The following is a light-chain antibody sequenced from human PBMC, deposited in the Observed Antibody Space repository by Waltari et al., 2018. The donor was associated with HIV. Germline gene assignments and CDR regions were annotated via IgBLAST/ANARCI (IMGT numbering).Light chain of an antibody. CDR3: QQYSHWPLMYN. CDR1: QTISSN. CDR2: AAS. Sequence: EIVMTQSPATLSVSPGERATLSCRASQTISSNLAWYQHKPRQSPRLLIYAASTRATGIPARFSASGSGTEFTLTISSLQSEDFAVYYCQQYSHWPLMYNFGQGTKLEIK. J-gene: IGKJ2*01. V-gene: IGKV3-15*01.